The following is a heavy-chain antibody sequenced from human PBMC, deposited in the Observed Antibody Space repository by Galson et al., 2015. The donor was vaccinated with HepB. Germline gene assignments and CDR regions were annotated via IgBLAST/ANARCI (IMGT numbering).Heavy chain of an antibody. D-gene: IGHD1-26*01. CDR2: ISSGGNTI. Sequence: SLRLSCAASGFSLTNYEMNWVRQAPGTGLEWLSYISSGGNTIYYADSVKGRFTISRDNSKNTLYLHINSLRAEDTAVYYCAREDIESYYPLLDYWGQGTLVTVSS. V-gene: IGHV3-48*03. CDR3: AREDIESYYPLLDY. CDR1: GFSLTNYE. J-gene: IGHJ4*02.